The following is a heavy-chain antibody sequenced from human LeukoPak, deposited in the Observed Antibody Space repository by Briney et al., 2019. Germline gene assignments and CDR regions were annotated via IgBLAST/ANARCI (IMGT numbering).Heavy chain of an antibody. CDR1: GFTFSNYW. D-gene: IGHD5/OR15-5a*01. Sequence: GGSLRLSCAASGFTFSNYWMDWVRQVPGKGLVWVSRMSTDGSNTGYADSVRGRFTVSRDNAKNTLYLQMNSLRVEDTAVYYCTSATQDAWEVSAHWGQGTLVTVSS. CDR2: MSTDGSNT. CDR3: TSATQDAWEVSAH. V-gene: IGHV3-74*01. J-gene: IGHJ4*02.